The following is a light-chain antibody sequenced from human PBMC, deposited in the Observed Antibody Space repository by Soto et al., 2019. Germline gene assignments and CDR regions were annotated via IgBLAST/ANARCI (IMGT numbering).Light chain of an antibody. Sequence: QSALTQPASVSGSPGQSITISCTGTSSDVGSYNLVSWYQQHPGRAPKLLIYEVNKRPSGVSNDFSGSKSANTASLTISGLRAEDEADYYCCSYAGGSTYVFGSGTKGTVL. CDR3: CSYAGGSTYV. J-gene: IGLJ1*01. CDR2: EVN. V-gene: IGLV2-23*02. CDR1: SSDVGSYNL.